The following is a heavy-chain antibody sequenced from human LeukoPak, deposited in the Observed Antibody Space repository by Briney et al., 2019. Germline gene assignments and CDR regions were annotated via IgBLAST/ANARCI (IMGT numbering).Heavy chain of an antibody. V-gene: IGHV1-69*13. CDR1: GGPFTNYA. CDR2: IIPIFRTT. J-gene: IGHJ1*01. D-gene: IGHD1-1*01. Sequence: ASGKVSCKASGGPFTNYAINWVRQAPGQGPEWMGGIIPIFRTTEYVQKFQGRVTITADESTNTAYMELRSLRFEDTAVYYCASPKRETVTTVYFLYWGQGTLVTVYS. CDR3: ASPKRETVTTVYFLY.